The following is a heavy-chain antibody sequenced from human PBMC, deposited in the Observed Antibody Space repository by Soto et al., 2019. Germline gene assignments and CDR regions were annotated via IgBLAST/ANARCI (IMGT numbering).Heavy chain of an antibody. CDR2: INHSGST. CDR1: GGSFSGYY. V-gene: IGHV4-34*01. Sequence: QVQLQQWGAGLLKPSETLSLTCAVYGGSFSGYYWSWIRQPPGKGLEWIGEINHSGSTNYNPSLKSRVTISVDTSKNQFALKLSSVTAADTAVYYGARGRDDSSGYYYGYWGQGTLVTVSS. J-gene: IGHJ4*02. CDR3: ARGRDDSSGYYYGY. D-gene: IGHD3-22*01.